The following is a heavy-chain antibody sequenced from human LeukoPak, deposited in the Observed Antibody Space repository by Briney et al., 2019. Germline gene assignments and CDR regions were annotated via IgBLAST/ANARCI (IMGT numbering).Heavy chain of an antibody. J-gene: IGHJ3*02. CDR1: GFTFSSYW. Sequence: GGSLRLSCAASGFTFSSYWMSWVRQAPGKGLEWVSYIGISSSTIDYADSVKGRFTISKDNAKNSLYLQMNSLRAEDTAVYYCARDSGYAFDIWGQGTMVTVSS. CDR2: IGISSSTI. CDR3: ARDSGYAFDI. D-gene: IGHD1-26*01. V-gene: IGHV3-48*01.